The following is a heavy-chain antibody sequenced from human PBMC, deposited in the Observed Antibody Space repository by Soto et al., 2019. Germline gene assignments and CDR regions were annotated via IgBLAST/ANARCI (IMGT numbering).Heavy chain of an antibody. V-gene: IGHV3-30*18. CDR3: AKRPYDFKDWFDP. CDR2: ISYDGSNK. Sequence: VAVISYDGSNKYYADSVKGRFTISRDNSENTLYLQMNSLRAEDTAVYYCAKRPYDFKDWFDPWGQGTLVTVSS. J-gene: IGHJ5*02. D-gene: IGHD3-3*01.